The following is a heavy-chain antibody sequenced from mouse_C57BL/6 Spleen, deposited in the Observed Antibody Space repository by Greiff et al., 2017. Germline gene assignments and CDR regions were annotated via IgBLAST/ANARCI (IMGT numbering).Heavy chain of an antibody. D-gene: IGHD2-2*01. V-gene: IGHV1-82*01. CDR2: IYPGDGDT. Sequence: QVQLQQSGPELVKPGASVKISCKASGYAFSSSWMNWVKQRPGKGLEWIGRIYPGDGDTNYNGKFKGKATLTADKSSSTAYMQLSSLTSEDSAVYFCARGNYGYDFDYWGQGTTLTVSS. CDR1: GYAFSSSW. CDR3: ARGNYGYDFDY. J-gene: IGHJ2*01.